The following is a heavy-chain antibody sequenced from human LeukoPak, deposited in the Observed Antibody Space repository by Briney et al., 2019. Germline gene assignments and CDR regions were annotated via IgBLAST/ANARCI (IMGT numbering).Heavy chain of an antibody. V-gene: IGHV3-48*03. CDR3: ARLRVAGTDYDY. Sequence: GGSLRLSCAASGFTFSTYEMNWVRQAPGKGLEWVSYISSSGSTMYYADSEKGRFTISRDNAKNSLYLQMNSLRAEDTAVYSCARLRVAGTDYDYWGQGTLVTVSS. CDR2: ISSSGSTM. D-gene: IGHD6-19*01. J-gene: IGHJ4*02. CDR1: GFTFSTYE.